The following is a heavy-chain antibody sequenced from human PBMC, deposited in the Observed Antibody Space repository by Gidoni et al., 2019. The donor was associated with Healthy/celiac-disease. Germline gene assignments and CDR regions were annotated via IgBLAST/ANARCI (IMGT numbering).Heavy chain of an antibody. CDR2: ISSSSSTI. J-gene: IGHJ5*02. D-gene: IGHD3-10*01. CDR3: ARVWLRGAGIHVNNWFDP. Sequence: EVQLVESGGGLVQPGGSLRLSCAASGFTFSSYSMNWVRQAPGKGLEWVSYISSSSSTIYYADSVKGRFTISRDNAKNSLYLQMNSLRAEDTAVYYCARVWLRGAGIHVNNWFDPWGQGTLVTVSS. V-gene: IGHV3-48*04. CDR1: GFTFSSYS.